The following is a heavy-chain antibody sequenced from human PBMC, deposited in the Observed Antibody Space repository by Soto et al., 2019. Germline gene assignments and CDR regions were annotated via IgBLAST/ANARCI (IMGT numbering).Heavy chain of an antibody. CDR2: IGGGGGRP. Sequence: EVHLLESGGALVQPGGSLRLSCAASGFTFSHYAMGWVRQAPGKGLEWVSAIGGGGGRPNYADSVKGRFTISRDNSKNTLYLQMNSLRAEDTALYYCAKTAEAVAGTVYDYWGQGTLVTVSS. CDR3: AKTAEAVAGTVYDY. D-gene: IGHD6-19*01. CDR1: GFTFSHYA. V-gene: IGHV3-23*01. J-gene: IGHJ4*02.